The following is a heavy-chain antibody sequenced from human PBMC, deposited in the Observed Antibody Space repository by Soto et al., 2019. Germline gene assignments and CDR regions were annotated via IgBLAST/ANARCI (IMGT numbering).Heavy chain of an antibody. Sequence: SVKVSCKASGGTFSSYAISWVRQAPGQGLEWMGGIIPIFGTANYAQKCQGRVTITADESTSTAYMELSSPRSEDTAVYYCARDRGLKNIVVVVAATRSHAFDIWGQGTMVTVSS. CDR2: IIPIFGTA. D-gene: IGHD2-15*01. CDR3: ARDRGLKNIVVVVAATRSHAFDI. V-gene: IGHV1-69*13. CDR1: GGTFSSYA. J-gene: IGHJ3*02.